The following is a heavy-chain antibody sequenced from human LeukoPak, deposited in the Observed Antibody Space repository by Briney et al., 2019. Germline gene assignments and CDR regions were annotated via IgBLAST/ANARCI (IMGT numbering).Heavy chain of an antibody. Sequence: PGGSLRLSCAASGFTFSSYAMSWVRQAPGKGLEWVSAISGSGGSTYYADSVKGRFTISIDNSKNTLYLQMNSLRAEDTAVYYCAKGYYYDSSGYSYYFDYWGQGTLVTVSS. CDR2: ISGSGGST. D-gene: IGHD3-22*01. J-gene: IGHJ4*02. V-gene: IGHV3-23*01. CDR3: AKGYYYDSSGYSYYFDY. CDR1: GFTFSSYA.